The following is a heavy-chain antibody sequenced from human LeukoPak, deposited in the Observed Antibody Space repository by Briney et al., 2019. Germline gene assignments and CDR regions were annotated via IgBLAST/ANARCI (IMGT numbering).Heavy chain of an antibody. J-gene: IGHJ5*02. CDR2: INPNSGGT. Sequence: ASVKVSCEASGYAFTGYYMHWVRQAPGQGLEWMGWINPNSGGTNYAQTFQGRVTMTRDTSISTAYMELSRLRSDDTAVYYCAREGEGFDPWGQGTLVTVSS. V-gene: IGHV1-2*02. CDR3: AREGEGFDP. CDR1: GYAFTGYY. D-gene: IGHD3-10*01.